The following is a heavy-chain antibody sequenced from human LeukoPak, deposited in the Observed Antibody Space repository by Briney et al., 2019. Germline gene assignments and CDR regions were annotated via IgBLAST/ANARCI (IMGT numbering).Heavy chain of an antibody. CDR1: GGSFSGYY. J-gene: IGHJ4*02. V-gene: IGHV4-34*01. CDR2: INHSGST. Sequence: SETLSLTCAVYGGSFSGYYWSWIRQPPGKGLEWIGEINHSGSTNYNPSLKSRVSISVDTSRNQLSLKLSSVTAADTAVYYCARATPGFNYDFCSGYYTYFDYWGQGTLVTVSS. D-gene: IGHD3-3*01. CDR3: ARATPGFNYDFCSGYYTYFDY.